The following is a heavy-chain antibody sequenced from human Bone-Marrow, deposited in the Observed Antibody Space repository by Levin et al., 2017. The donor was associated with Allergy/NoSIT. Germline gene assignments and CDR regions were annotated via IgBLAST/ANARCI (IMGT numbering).Heavy chain of an antibody. CDR2: SYYSGNT. CDR1: GDSLARSTYY. D-gene: IGHD3-22*01. CDR3: ARGGGLYHTSGFLDSRLLEY. J-gene: IGHJ4*02. V-gene: IGHV4-39*01. Sequence: PSETLSLTCTVSGDSLARSTYYWGWIRQPPGTGLDWIAISYYSGNTHYNPSLKGRVSISVDRSKSQFSLTLISVTAADTAVYYCARGGGLYHTSGFLDSRLLEYWGQGALVTVSS.